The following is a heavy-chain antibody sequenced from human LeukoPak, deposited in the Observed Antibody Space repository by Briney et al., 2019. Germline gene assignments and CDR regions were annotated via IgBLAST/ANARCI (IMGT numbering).Heavy chain of an antibody. Sequence: ASVKVSCKASGYTFTSYDINWVRQATGQGLEWMGWMNPNSGNTGYAQEFQGRVTITRDTSASTAYMELSSLRSEDMAVYYCARGVASSGRFYFDYWGQGTLVTVSS. J-gene: IGHJ4*02. CDR2: MNPNSGNT. V-gene: IGHV1-8*01. D-gene: IGHD6-19*01. CDR3: ARGVASSGRFYFDY. CDR1: GYTFTSYD.